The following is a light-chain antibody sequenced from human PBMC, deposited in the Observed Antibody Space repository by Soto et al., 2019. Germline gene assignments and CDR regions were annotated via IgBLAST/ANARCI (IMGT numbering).Light chain of an antibody. CDR1: QGISSA. J-gene: IGKJ2*01. V-gene: IGKV1D-13*01. CDR3: QQFNNYSYT. CDR2: DAS. Sequence: AIQLTQSPSSLSASVGDRVTITCRASQGISSALAWYQQKPGKAPKLLIYDASSLESGVPSRFXGSGXGTXXXXXXXXXQPEDFAXYYCQQFNNYSYTFGQGTKLEIK.